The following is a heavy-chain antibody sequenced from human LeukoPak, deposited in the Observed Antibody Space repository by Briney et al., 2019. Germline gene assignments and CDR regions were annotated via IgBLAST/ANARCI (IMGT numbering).Heavy chain of an antibody. CDR3: AKASDIVVVPAALFDY. CDR1: GFTFSSYG. Sequence: PGGSLRLSSAASGFTFSSYGMHWVRQAPGKGLEWVAFIRYDGSNKYYADSVKGRFTISRDNSKNTLYLQMNSLRAEDTAVYYCAKASDIVVVPAALFDYWGQGTLVTVSS. CDR2: IRYDGSNK. D-gene: IGHD2-2*01. J-gene: IGHJ4*02. V-gene: IGHV3-30*02.